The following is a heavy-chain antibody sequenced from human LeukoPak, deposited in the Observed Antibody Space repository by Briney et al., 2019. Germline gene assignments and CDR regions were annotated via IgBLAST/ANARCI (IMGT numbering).Heavy chain of an antibody. D-gene: IGHD2-2*01. CDR3: ARDQNEYSVVVPAATCYYMDV. J-gene: IGHJ6*03. CDR2: INPNSGGT. V-gene: IGHV1-2*02. CDR1: AYTSSGYY. Sequence: ASVKVSCKTSAYTSSGYYIHWGRQAPGQGLEWMGWINPNSGGTNYAQKFQGRVTMTRDTSISTAYMELSRLRSDDTAVYYCARDQNEYSVVVPAATCYYMDVWGKGTTVTVSS.